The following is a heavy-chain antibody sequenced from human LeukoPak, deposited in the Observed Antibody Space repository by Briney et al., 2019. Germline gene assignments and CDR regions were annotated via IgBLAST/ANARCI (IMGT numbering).Heavy chain of an antibody. D-gene: IGHD3-22*01. J-gene: IGHJ4*02. CDR2: ISSSSSYI. V-gene: IGHV3-21*01. CDR3: ARDKDSSSSLDY. CDR1: GFTFSSYS. Sequence: GGSLRLSCAASGFTFSSYSMNWVRQAPGKGLEWVSSISSSSSYIYYADSVKGRFTISRDNAKNSLYLQMNSLRAEDTAVYYCARDKDSSSSLDYWGQGTLVTVSS.